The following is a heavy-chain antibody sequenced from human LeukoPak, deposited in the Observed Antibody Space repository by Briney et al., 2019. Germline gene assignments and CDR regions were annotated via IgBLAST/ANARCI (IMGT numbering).Heavy chain of an antibody. J-gene: IGHJ4*02. D-gene: IGHD6-19*01. CDR3: ATDRRALITSGWYPL. CDR2: IIPIFGTA. Sequence: GASVTVSCKASGGTFSSYAISWVRQAPGQGLEWMGGIIPIFGTANYAQKFQGRVTITADESTSTAYMELSSLRSEDTAVYYCATDRRALITSGWYPLWGQGTLVTVSS. V-gene: IGHV1-69*13. CDR1: GGTFSSYA.